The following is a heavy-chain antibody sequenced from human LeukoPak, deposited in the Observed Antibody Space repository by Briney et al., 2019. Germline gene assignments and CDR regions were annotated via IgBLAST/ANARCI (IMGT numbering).Heavy chain of an antibody. D-gene: IGHD3-10*01. CDR1: GFTFSSYS. V-gene: IGHV3-21*01. J-gene: IGHJ6*02. CDR3: AREGWWFGEFMGCYYYGMDV. Sequence: GGSLRLSCAASGFTFSSYSMNWVHQAPGKGLEWVSSISSSSSYIYYADSVKGRFTISRDNAKNSLYLQMNSLRAEDTAVYYCAREGWWFGEFMGCYYYGMDVWGQGTTVTVSS. CDR2: ISSSSSYI.